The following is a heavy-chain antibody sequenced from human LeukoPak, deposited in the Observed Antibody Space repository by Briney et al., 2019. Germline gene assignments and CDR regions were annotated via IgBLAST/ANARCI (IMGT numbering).Heavy chain of an antibody. J-gene: IGHJ2*01. V-gene: IGHV4-4*07. CDR1: GSSISSYY. CDR2: IYTTGST. D-gene: IGHD6-13*01. CDR3: ARVYYSSSYDYWYFDL. Sequence: PSETLSLTCIVSGSSISSYYWSWIRQPAGKGLEWIGRIYTTGSTNYNRSLKSRVTISVDTSKNQFSLKLSSVTAADTAVYYCARVYYSSSYDYWYFDLWGRGTLVTVSS.